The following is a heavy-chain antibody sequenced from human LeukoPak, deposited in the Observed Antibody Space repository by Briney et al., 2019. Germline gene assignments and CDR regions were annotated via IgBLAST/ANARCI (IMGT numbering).Heavy chain of an antibody. J-gene: IGHJ3*02. D-gene: IGHD3-9*01. CDR1: GFTFSSYA. V-gene: IGHV3-23*01. CDR3: AKDLHDYDILPFDAFDI. CDR2: ISGSGGST. Sequence: GGSLRLSCAASGFTFSSYAMSWVRQAPGKGLEWVSAISGSGGSTYYADSAKGRFTISRDNSKNTLYLQMNSLRAEDTAVYYCAKDLHDYDILPFDAFDIWGQGTMVTVSS.